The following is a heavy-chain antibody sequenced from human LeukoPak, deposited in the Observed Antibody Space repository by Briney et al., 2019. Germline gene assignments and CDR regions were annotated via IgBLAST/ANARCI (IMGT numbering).Heavy chain of an antibody. CDR2: IYYSGST. CDR3: AGHGGGNAVSFFDY. V-gene: IGHV4-39*01. J-gene: IGHJ4*02. Sequence: SETLSLTCTVSGDSVSSSSYYWDWIRQPPGTGLEWIGTIYYSGSTYYSSSLKSRVTISVDTSKNQFSLKLSSVTAADTAVYYCAGHGGGNAVSFFDYWGQGTLVTVSS. CDR1: GDSVSSSSYY. D-gene: IGHD4-23*01.